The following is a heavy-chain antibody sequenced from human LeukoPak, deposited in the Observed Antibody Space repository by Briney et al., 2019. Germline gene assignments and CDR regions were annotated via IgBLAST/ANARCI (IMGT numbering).Heavy chain of an antibody. CDR1: GFTFSSYA. Sequence: GGSLRLSCAASGFTFSSYAMSWVRQAPGKGLEWVSYISSSSSTIYYADSVKGRFTISRDNAKNSLYLQMNSLRAEDTALYYCAKDTHSSGWYYFDYWGQGTLVTVSS. D-gene: IGHD6-19*01. CDR2: ISSSSSTI. J-gene: IGHJ4*02. V-gene: IGHV3-48*04. CDR3: AKDTHSSGWYYFDY.